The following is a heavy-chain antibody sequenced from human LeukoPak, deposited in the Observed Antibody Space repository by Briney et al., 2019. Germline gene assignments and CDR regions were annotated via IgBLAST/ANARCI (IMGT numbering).Heavy chain of an antibody. Sequence: SVKVSCKASGGTFSSYAIIWVRQAPGQGLEWMGGIIPIFGTANYAQKSQGRVTVTADESTSTAYMELSSLRSEDTAVYYCARESGCSGGSCYSSGFDPWGQGTLVTVSS. D-gene: IGHD2-15*01. CDR3: ARESGCSGGSCYSSGFDP. CDR1: GGTFSSYA. CDR2: IIPIFGTA. V-gene: IGHV1-69*01. J-gene: IGHJ5*02.